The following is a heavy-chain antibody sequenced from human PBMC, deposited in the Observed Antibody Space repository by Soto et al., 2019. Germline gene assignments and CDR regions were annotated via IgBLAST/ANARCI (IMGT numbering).Heavy chain of an antibody. CDR2: ISCSGGST. J-gene: IGHJ6*02. D-gene: IGHD5-12*01. Sequence: PGGSLRLSCAASGFTFSSYAMSWVRQAPGKGLEWVSAISCSGGSTYYADSVKGRFTISRDNSKNTLYLQMNSLRAEDTAVYYCAKKLATIWYYYYGMDVWGQGTTVTVSS. CDR1: GFTFSSYA. CDR3: AKKLATIWYYYYGMDV. V-gene: IGHV3-23*01.